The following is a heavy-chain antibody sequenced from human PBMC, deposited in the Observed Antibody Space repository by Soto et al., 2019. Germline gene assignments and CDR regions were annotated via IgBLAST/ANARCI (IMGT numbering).Heavy chain of an antibody. CDR1: GFTFDDYA. J-gene: IGHJ4*02. Sequence: EVQLVESGGGLVQPGRSLRLSCAASGFTFDDYAMHWVRQAPGKGLEWVSGISWNSGSIGYADSVKGRFTISRDNAKNSLYLQMNSLRAVDTALYYCAKDIYGSGSYYLDYWGQGTLVTVSS. CDR3: AKDIYGSGSYYLDY. CDR2: ISWNSGSI. V-gene: IGHV3-9*01. D-gene: IGHD3-10*01.